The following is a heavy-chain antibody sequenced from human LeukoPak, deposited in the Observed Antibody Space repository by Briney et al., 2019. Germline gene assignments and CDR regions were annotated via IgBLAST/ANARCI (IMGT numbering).Heavy chain of an antibody. V-gene: IGHV3-7*01. CDR3: ARSTAGLDY. D-gene: IGHD1-1*01. Sequence: PGGSLRLSCAASGFTFSSYWMSWVRQAPGKGLEWVANIKQDGSEKCYVDSVRGRFTISRDNAKNSLYLQMNSLRDEDTAVYYCARSTAGLDYWGQGTLVTVSS. CDR2: IKQDGSEK. J-gene: IGHJ4*02. CDR1: GFTFSSYW.